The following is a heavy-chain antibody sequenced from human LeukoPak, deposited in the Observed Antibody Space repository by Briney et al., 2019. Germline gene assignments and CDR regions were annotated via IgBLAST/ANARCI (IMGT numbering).Heavy chain of an antibody. CDR2: IRSKAYGGTT. CDR3: TMGVVPAARYYYYYYMDV. CDR1: GFTFGDYA. J-gene: IGHJ6*03. Sequence: GGSLRLSCTASGFTFGDYAMSWVRQAPGKGLEWVGFIRSKAYGGTTEYAASVKGRFTISRDDSKSIAYLQMNSLKTEDTAVYYCTMGVVPAARYYYYYYMDVWGKGTTVTVSS. D-gene: IGHD2-2*01. V-gene: IGHV3-49*04.